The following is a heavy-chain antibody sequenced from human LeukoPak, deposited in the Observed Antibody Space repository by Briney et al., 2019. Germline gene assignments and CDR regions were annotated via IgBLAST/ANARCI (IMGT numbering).Heavy chain of an antibody. CDR1: GFTFSRYA. CDR2: IGTNEQRT. CDR3: AKDLDSTDLYDNAD. Sequence: PGGSLRLSCVASGFTFSRYAMNWVRQTPGKGLEWVSLIGTNEQRTHYADSVKGRFTISRGNSKNTLFLQMNSLRAEDTAVYYCAKDLDSTDLYDNADWGQGTLVTVSS. V-gene: IGHV3-23*01. D-gene: IGHD6-19*01. J-gene: IGHJ1*01.